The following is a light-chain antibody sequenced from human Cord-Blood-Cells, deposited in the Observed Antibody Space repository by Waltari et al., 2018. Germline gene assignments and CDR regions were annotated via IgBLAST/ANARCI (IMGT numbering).Light chain of an antibody. V-gene: IGLV3-27*01. CDR2: KDS. CDR1: VLAKKY. CDR3: YSAADNNVV. J-gene: IGLJ2*01. Sequence: SYELTQPSSVSVSPGQTARITCSGDVLAKKYARWFQQKPGQAHVRVIYKDSERPSGIPERFSGSSSGTTVTLTLSGAQVEDEADYYCYSAADNNVVFGGGTKLTVL.